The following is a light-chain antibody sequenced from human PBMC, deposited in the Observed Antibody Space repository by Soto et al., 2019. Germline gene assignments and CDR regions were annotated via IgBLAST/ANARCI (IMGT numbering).Light chain of an antibody. CDR3: QQRGNWPPSIT. J-gene: IGKJ5*01. CDR1: QSVSSY. Sequence: EIVLTQFPATLSLSPGERATLSCRASQSVSSYLAWYQQKPGQTPRLLIYDASNRATGIPARFSGSGSGTDFTLTISSLEPEDFAVYYCQQRGNWPPSITFGQGTRLEIK. CDR2: DAS. V-gene: IGKV3-11*01.